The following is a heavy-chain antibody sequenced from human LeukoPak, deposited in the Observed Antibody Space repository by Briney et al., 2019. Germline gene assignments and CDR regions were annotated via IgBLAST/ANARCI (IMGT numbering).Heavy chain of an antibody. D-gene: IGHD3-16*01. Sequence: GGSLRLSCAASGFTFSSYSMNWVRQAPGKGLEWVSSISSYSSYIYYADSVRGRFTISRDNAKNSLYLQMNSLRAADTAVYYCAKPVAGDRYFDYWGQGTLVTVSS. CDR3: AKPVAGDRYFDY. CDR1: GFTFSSYS. J-gene: IGHJ4*02. CDR2: ISSYSSYI. V-gene: IGHV3-21*01.